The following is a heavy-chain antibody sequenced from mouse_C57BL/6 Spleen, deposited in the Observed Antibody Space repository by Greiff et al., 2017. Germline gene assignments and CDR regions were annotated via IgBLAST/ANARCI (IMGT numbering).Heavy chain of an antibody. D-gene: IGHD2-4*01. CDR2: IRSKSNNYAT. CDR1: GFSFNTYA. Sequence: EVQLVESGGGLVQPKGSLKLSCAASGFSFNTYAMNWVRQAPGKGLEWVARIRSKSNNYATYYADSVKDRFTISRDDSESMLYLQMNNLKTEDTAMYYCVRQIYYDYDGAMDYWGQGTSVTVSS. CDR3: VRQIYYDYDGAMDY. J-gene: IGHJ4*01. V-gene: IGHV10-1*01.